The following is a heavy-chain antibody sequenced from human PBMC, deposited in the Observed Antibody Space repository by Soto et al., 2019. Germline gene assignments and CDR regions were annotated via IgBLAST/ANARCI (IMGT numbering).Heavy chain of an antibody. J-gene: IGHJ4*02. D-gene: IGHD5-18*01. CDR3: ARDQGTAMANFDY. CDR1: GFTFSSYG. Sequence: QVQLVESGGGVVQPGRSLRLSCAASGFTFSSYGMHWVRQAPGKGLEWVAVIWYDGSNKYYADSVKGRFTISRDNSKNTLYLQMNSLRAEDTAVYYCARDQGTAMANFDYWGQGTLVTVSS. V-gene: IGHV3-33*01. CDR2: IWYDGSNK.